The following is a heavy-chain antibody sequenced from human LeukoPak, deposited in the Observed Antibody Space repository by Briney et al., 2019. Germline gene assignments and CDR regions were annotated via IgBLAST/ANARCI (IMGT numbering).Heavy chain of an antibody. CDR3: AREGDSGYDWGDAFDI. CDR2: IYSGGST. CDR1: GFTVSSNY. D-gene: IGHD5-12*01. Sequence: GGSLRLSCAASGFTVSSNYMSWVRQPPGKGLEWVSVIYSGGSTDYADSVKGRFTISRDNAKNSLYLQMNSLRAEDTAVYYCAREGDSGYDWGDAFDIWGQGTMVTVSS. J-gene: IGHJ3*02. V-gene: IGHV3-53*01.